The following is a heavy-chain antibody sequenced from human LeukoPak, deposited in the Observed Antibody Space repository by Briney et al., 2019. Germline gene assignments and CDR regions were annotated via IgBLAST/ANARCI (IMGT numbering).Heavy chain of an antibody. D-gene: IGHD5-24*01. CDR2: IRSKAYGGTT. V-gene: IGHV3-49*04. J-gene: IGHJ4*02. Sequence: GGSLRLSCTGSGFTYGEYAMSWVRQAPGKGLEGVGFIRSKAYGGTTQYAASVKGRFTISRDDSKSIAYLQMNSLKTEDTAVYYCTRETLMATSHFDYWGQGAPVTVSS. CDR1: GFTYGEYA. CDR3: TRETLMATSHFDY.